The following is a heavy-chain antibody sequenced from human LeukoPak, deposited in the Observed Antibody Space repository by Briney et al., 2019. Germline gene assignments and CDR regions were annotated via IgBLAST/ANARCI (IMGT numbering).Heavy chain of an antibody. CDR3: GRDMANWGLYFDY. V-gene: IGHV3-48*04. Sequence: GGSLRLSCAASGFTFSSYSMNWVRQAPGKGLEWVSYISSSSSTIYYADSVKGRFTISRDNAKNSLYLQMNSLRAEDTAVYYCGRDMANWGLYFDYWGQGTLVTVSS. CDR2: ISSSSSTI. D-gene: IGHD7-27*01. CDR1: GFTFSSYS. J-gene: IGHJ4*02.